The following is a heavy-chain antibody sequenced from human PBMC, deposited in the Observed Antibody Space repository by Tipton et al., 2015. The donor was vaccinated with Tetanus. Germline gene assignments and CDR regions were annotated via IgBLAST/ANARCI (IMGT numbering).Heavy chain of an antibody. V-gene: IGHV4-39*01. D-gene: IGHD2-2*01. CDR2: IYYSRST. CDR3: ASTIEPAAASWYSDR. J-gene: IGHJ2*01. CDR1: GGSISSSSYY. Sequence: TLSLTCTVSGGSISSSSYYWGWIRQPPGKGLEWIGSIYYSRSTYYNPSLKSRVTISVDTSKNQVTLKLSSVTAADTAVYYCASTIEPAAASWYSDRWGRGSLVSVS.